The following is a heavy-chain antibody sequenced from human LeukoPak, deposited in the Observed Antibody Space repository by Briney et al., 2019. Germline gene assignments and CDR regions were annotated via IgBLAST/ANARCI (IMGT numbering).Heavy chain of an antibody. CDR3: ARHGSLDYGDYNYYFDY. V-gene: IGHV4-31*03. J-gene: IGHJ4*02. Sequence: SQTLSLTCTVSGGSISSGGYYWSWIRQHPGKGLEWIGYIYYSGSTYYNPSLKSRVTISVDTSKNQFSLKLSSVTAADTAVYYCARHGSLDYGDYNYYFDYWGQGTLVTVSS. CDR2: IYYSGST. D-gene: IGHD4-17*01. CDR1: GGSISSGGYY.